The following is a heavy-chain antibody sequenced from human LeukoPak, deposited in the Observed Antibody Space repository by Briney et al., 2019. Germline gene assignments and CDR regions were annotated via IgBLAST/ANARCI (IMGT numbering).Heavy chain of an antibody. V-gene: IGHV1-18*01. CDR3: ARVLARYVNLDY. CDR1: GYTFTSYG. D-gene: IGHD3-16*01. J-gene: IGHJ4*02. Sequence: ASVKVSCKASGYTFTSYGISWVRQAPGQGLEWMGWISAYNGNTNYAQKFQGRVTMTRDTSISTAYLELNRLTSDDTAVYYCARVLARYVNLDYWGQGILVTVSS. CDR2: ISAYNGNT.